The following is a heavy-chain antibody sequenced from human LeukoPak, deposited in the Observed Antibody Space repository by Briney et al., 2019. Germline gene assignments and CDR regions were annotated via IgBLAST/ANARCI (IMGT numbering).Heavy chain of an antibody. CDR3: ARDSGYYYDSSGD. D-gene: IGHD3-22*01. Sequence: GGSLRLSCAASGFTFSSYSMNWVRQAPRKGLEWDSYISSSSSTIYYADSVKGRLTISRDNAKNTLYLQMNSLRAEDTAVYYCARDSGYYYDSSGDWGQGTLVTVSS. V-gene: IGHV3-48*01. J-gene: IGHJ4*01. CDR2: ISSSSSTI. CDR1: GFTFSSYS.